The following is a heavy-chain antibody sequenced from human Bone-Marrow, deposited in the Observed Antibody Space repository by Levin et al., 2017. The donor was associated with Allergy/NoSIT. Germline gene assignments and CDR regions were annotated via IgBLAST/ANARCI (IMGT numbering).Heavy chain of an antibody. CDR3: AKSAALVGAMDAFDV. J-gene: IGHJ3*01. CDR1: GFAFSNYG. D-gene: IGHD1-26*01. CDR2: DSGSRT. Sequence: SCAASGFAFSNYGMDWVRQAPGKGLEWVSADSGSRTYYADSVKGRFTISRDNSQNTLFLQMNSLRAEDTAVYYCAKSAALVGAMDAFDVWGQGTMVTVSS. V-gene: IGHV3-23*01.